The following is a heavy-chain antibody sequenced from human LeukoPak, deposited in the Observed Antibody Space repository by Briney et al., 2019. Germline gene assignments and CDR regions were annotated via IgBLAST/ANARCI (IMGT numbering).Heavy chain of an antibody. CDR1: GGSISSYY. CDR2: IYTSGSP. CDR3: ARELGPQFKYYFDY. Sequence: KTSETLSLTCTVSGGSISSYYWSWIRQPAGKGLEWIGRIYTSGSPNYNPPLKSRVTMSVDTSKNQFSLKLSSVTAADTAVYYCARELGPQFKYYFDYWGQGTLVTVSS. J-gene: IGHJ4*02. D-gene: IGHD3-3*02. V-gene: IGHV4-4*07.